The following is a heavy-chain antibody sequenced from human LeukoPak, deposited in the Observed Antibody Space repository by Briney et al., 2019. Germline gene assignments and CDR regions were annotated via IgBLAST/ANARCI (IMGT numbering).Heavy chain of an antibody. D-gene: IGHD3-3*01. J-gene: IGHJ4*02. CDR3: ARARGIDLESRGLDY. CDR2: ISSSGSTI. CDR1: GFTFSSYE. Sequence: GGSLRLSCAASGFTFSSYEMNWVRRAPGKGLEWVSYISSSGSTIYYADSVKGRFTISRDNAKNSLYLQMNSLRAEDTAVYYCARARGIDLESRGLDYRGQGTLVTVSS. V-gene: IGHV3-48*03.